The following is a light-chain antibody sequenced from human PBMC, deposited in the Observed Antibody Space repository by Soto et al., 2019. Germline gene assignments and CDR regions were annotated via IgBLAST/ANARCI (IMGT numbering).Light chain of an antibody. J-gene: IGKJ5*01. CDR3: QQTDTLPST. CDR1: QVMSSW. Sequence: DSQMTQSPSSVSAAVGERVTVTCRASQVMSSWLAWYQQKPGKAPKLLIFAASTLQSGVPSRFSGSGSRTDFTLTITSLQPEDIGTYYCQQTDTLPSTFGQGTRLEI. V-gene: IGKV1D-12*01. CDR2: AAS.